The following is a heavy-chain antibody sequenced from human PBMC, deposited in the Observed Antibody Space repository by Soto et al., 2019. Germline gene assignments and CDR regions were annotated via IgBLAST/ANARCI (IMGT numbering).Heavy chain of an antibody. D-gene: IGHD4-17*01. Sequence: GGSLRLSCAASGFTFSSYAMSWVRQAPGKGLEWVSAISGSGGSTYYADSVKGRFTISRDNSKNTLYLQMNSLRAEDTAVYYCAKPLTTAETTVTTLYYYYGMDVWGQGTTVTAP. CDR1: GFTFSSYA. CDR3: AKPLTTAETTVTTLYYYYGMDV. V-gene: IGHV3-23*01. J-gene: IGHJ6*02. CDR2: ISGSGGST.